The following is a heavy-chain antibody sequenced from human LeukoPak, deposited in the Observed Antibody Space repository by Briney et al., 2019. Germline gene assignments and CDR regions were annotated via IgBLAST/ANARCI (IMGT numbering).Heavy chain of an antibody. Sequence: PSETLSLTCTVSGGSISSYYWSWIRQPPGKGLEWIGYIYTSGSTNYNPSLKSRVTISVDTSKNQFSLKLSSVTAADTAVYYCARGGLISLANTPLGAFDIWGQGTMVSVSS. V-gene: IGHV4-4*08. D-gene: IGHD3/OR15-3a*01. J-gene: IGHJ3*02. CDR2: IYTSGST. CDR3: ARGGLISLANTPLGAFDI. CDR1: GGSISSYY.